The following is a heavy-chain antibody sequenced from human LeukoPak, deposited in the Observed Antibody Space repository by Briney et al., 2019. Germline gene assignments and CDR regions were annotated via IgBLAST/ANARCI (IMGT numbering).Heavy chain of an antibody. CDR2: ISSSSSYI. Sequence: GGSLRLSCAASGFTFSSYAMSWVRQAPGKGLEWVSSISSSSSYIYYADSVKGRFTISRDNAKNSLYLQMNSLRAEDTAVYYCARDLFWSREEAFDIWGQGTMVTVSS. CDR3: ARDLFWSREEAFDI. D-gene: IGHD3-3*01. J-gene: IGHJ3*02. V-gene: IGHV3-21*01. CDR1: GFTFSSYA.